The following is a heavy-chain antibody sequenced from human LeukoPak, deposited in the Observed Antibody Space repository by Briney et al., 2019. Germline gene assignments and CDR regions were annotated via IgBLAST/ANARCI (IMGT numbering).Heavy chain of an antibody. J-gene: IGHJ5*02. CDR3: ARAEDWFDP. V-gene: IGHV4-38-2*02. CDR2: IFHTGST. CDR1: GDSISSGNY. Sequence: SETLSLTCTVSGDSISSGNYWGWIRQPPGKGLEWIGSIFHTGSTYFNLSLKGRVTISVDTSKNQFSLKLSSVTAADTAVYYCARAEDWFDPWGQGTLVTVSS.